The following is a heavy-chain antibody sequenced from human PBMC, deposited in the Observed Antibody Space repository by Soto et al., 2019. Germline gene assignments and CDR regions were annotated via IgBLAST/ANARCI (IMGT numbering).Heavy chain of an antibody. Sequence: QVLLVQSGAEVTKPGSSVKVSCKTSGDTFSNYGLSWLRQAPGQGPEWMGGIIPMLGTTKYAQKFQGRITITADKFTSTSYMELRSLTSEDTAVYFCARIYGVVTAAQFQHWGQGTRVTV. J-gene: IGHJ1*01. D-gene: IGHD3-3*01. CDR1: GDTFSNYG. CDR2: IIPMLGTT. V-gene: IGHV1-69*06. CDR3: ARIYGVVTAAQFQH.